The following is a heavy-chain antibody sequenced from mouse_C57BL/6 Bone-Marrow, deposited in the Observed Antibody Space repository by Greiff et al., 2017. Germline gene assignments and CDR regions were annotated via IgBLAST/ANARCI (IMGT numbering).Heavy chain of an antibody. CDR3: AREGTTVVASFDD. J-gene: IGHJ2*01. CDR1: GYTFTSYW. V-gene: IGHV1-69*01. D-gene: IGHD1-1*01. Sequence: QVQLQQPGAELVMPGASVKLSCKASGYTFTSYWMHWVKQRPGQGLEWIGEIDPSDSSTNYNQKFKGKSTLTVDKSSSTAYMQLSSLTSEDSAVYDCAREGTTVVASFDDWGQGTTLTVSS. CDR2: IDPSDSST.